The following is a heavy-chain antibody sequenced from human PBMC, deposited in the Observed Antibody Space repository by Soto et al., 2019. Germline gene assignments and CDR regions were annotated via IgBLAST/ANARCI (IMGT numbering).Heavy chain of an antibody. CDR1: GFTFDDYT. Sequence: DVQLVESGGVVVQPGGSLRLSCAASGFTFDDYTMHWVRQAPGKGLEWVSLISWDGGSTYYADSVKGRFTISRDNSKNSLYLQMNSLRTEDTALYYCAKDTLGHFDYWGQGTLVTVSS. D-gene: IGHD7-27*01. J-gene: IGHJ4*02. CDR2: ISWDGGST. V-gene: IGHV3-43*01. CDR3: AKDTLGHFDY.